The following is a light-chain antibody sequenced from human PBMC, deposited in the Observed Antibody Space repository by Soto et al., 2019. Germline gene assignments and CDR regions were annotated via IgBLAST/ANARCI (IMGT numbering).Light chain of an antibody. V-gene: IGKV1-5*03. CDR3: QQYNSYSYT. CDR2: KAS. Sequence: DIQRTQSPSTLSASVGDRVTITCRASQSISSWLAWCQQQPGKAHKLLIYKASSLDSGVPSRFSGSRSGTEFTLTISSLQPDDFATYYCQQYNSYSYTFGQGTRLEIK. J-gene: IGKJ2*01. CDR1: QSISSW.